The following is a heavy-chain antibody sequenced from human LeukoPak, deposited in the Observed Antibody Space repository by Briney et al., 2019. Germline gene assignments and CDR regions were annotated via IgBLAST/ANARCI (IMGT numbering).Heavy chain of an antibody. CDR2: IWYDGRKK. CDR3: ARGYGDNSGALDI. CDR1: GFTFSSYG. V-gene: IGHV3-33*01. Sequence: GRSLRLSCAASGFTFSSYGMHWVRQAPGKGLEWVAVIWYDGRKKYYADSVKGRFTISRDNSKNTLYLQMNSLRVEDTALYYCARGYGDNSGALDIWGQGTMVTVSS. J-gene: IGHJ3*02. D-gene: IGHD4-23*01.